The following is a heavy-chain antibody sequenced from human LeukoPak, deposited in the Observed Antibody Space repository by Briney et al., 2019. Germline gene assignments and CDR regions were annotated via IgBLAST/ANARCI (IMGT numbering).Heavy chain of an antibody. J-gene: IGHJ4*02. D-gene: IGHD3-16*01. CDR2: INPNSGGT. CDR1: GYTFTGYY. Sequence: ASVKVSCKASGYTFTGYYMHWVRQAPGQGLEWMGWINPNSGGTNYAQKFQGRVTMTRDTSISTAYMELSRLRSDDTAVYYCARDLAVYVGALGYWGQGTLVTVSS. V-gene: IGHV1-2*02. CDR3: ARDLAVYVGALGY.